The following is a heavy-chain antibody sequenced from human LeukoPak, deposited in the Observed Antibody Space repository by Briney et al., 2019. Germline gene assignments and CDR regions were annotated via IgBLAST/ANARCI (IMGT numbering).Heavy chain of an antibody. CDR1: GYTFTSYG. CDR2: ISAFNGYT. CDR3: VRDRRFSSGLSYYYYGMDV. Sequence: ATVKVSGKASGYTFTSYGISWVRQAPGQGLEWVGWISAFNGYTNYIQKFQGRVTMTTDTSTSTAYMELRSLRSDDTAVYYCVRDRRFSSGLSYYYYGMDVWGQGTTVTVSS. J-gene: IGHJ6*02. D-gene: IGHD5-18*01. V-gene: IGHV1-18*01.